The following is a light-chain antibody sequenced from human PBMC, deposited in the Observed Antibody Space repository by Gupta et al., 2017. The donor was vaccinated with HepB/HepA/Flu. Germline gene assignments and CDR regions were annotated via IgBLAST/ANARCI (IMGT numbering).Light chain of an antibody. J-gene: IGLJ3*02. CDR1: TGAVTSGHF. V-gene: IGLV7-46*01. CDR3: LLFYSGPRV. Sequence: QAVVTQEPSLTVSPGGTVTLTCGSSTGAVTSGHFPYWFQQKAGQAPRTLIYDTTNKQSWTPARFSGSLLGGKAALTLSGEQPEDEAEYYCLLFYSGPRVFGGGTKLTVL. CDR2: DTT.